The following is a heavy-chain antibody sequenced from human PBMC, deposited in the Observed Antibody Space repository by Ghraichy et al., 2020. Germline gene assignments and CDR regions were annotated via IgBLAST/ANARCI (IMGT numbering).Heavy chain of an antibody. Sequence: SETPSLTCTVSGGSISSYYWSWIRQPPGKGLEWIGYIYYTGSTNYNPSLKSRVTISVDTSRNQFSLRLNSVTAADTAVYYCSTYVVVTANEYFQHWGQGTLVTVSS. CDR3: STYVVVTANEYFQH. CDR1: GGSISSYY. D-gene: IGHD2-21*02. V-gene: IGHV4-59*01. J-gene: IGHJ1*01. CDR2: IYYTGST.